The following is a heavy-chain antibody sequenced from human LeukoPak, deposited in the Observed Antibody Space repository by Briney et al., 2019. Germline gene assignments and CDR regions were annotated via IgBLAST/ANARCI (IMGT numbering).Heavy chain of an antibody. D-gene: IGHD4-17*01. V-gene: IGHV3-23*01. CDR1: GFAFRSQA. Sequence: GGSLRLSCAASGFAFRSQAMGWVRQAPGKGLEWVSVISDSGSITYYADSVKGRFTISRDNSKNTLFLQMNSLRAEDTAVYYCAKDQAAFGDYDFDYWGQGTLVTVSP. J-gene: IGHJ4*02. CDR3: AKDQAAFGDYDFDY. CDR2: ISDSGSIT.